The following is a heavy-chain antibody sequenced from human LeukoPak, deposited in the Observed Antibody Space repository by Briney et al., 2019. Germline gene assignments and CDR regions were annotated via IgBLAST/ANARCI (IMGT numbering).Heavy chain of an antibody. J-gene: IGHJ4*02. CDR2: INSDGSST. V-gene: IGHV3-74*01. CDR3: AKDNRRHYTSGPNPDSLH. Sequence: GGSLRLSCAASGFAFSSYWMHWVRQAPGKGLVWVSRINSDGSSTSYADSVKGRFTISRDNAKNSLYLQMNSLRVEDTAFYYCAKDNRRHYTSGPNPDSLHWGQGALVTVSS. D-gene: IGHD6-19*01. CDR1: GFAFSSYW.